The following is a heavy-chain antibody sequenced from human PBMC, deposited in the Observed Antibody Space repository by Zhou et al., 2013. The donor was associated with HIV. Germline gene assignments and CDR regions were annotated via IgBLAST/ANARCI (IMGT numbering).Heavy chain of an antibody. Sequence: QVQLVQSGAEVKKPGSSVKVSCKASGGTFSSYGISWVRQAPGHGLEWVGGVIPVLGIAHYSQKFQGRVTFTGDISTDTAYLEATSLTPEDTALYYCAIDRVLQQRLENTLAIWGQGTLVSVSS. V-gene: IGHV1-69*14. D-gene: IGHD6-13*01. CDR3: AIDRVLQQRLENTLAI. CDR1: GGTFSSYG. J-gene: IGHJ3*02. CDR2: VIPVLGIA.